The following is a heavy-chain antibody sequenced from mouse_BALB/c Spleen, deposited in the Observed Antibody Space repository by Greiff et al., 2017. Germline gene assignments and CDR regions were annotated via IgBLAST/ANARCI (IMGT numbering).Heavy chain of an antibody. Sequence: DVKLQESGPGLVKPSQSLSLTCTVTGYSITSDYAWNWIRQFPGNKLEWMGYISYSGSTSYNPSLKSRISITRDTSKNQFFLQLNSVTTEDTATYYCARRDYGNPYYFDYWGQGTTLTVSS. V-gene: IGHV3-2*02. CDR1: GYSITSDYA. CDR2: ISYSGST. J-gene: IGHJ2*01. D-gene: IGHD2-1*01. CDR3: ARRDYGNPYYFDY.